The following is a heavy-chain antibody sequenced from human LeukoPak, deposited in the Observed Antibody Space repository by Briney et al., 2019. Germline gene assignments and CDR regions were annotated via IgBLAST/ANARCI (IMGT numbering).Heavy chain of an antibody. CDR2: INHSGST. J-gene: IGHJ6*02. Sequence: SETLSLTCTVSGGSVSSGSYYWSWIRQPPGKGLEWIGEINHSGSTNYNPSLKSRVTISVDTSKNQFSLKLSSVTAADTAVYYCARGQSQYYYYYYGMDVWGQGTTVTVSS. CDR1: GGSVSSGSYY. CDR3: ARGQSQYYYYYYGMDV. V-gene: IGHV4-61*01.